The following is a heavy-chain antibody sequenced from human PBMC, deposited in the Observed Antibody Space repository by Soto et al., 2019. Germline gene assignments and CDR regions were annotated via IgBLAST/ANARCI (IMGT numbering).Heavy chain of an antibody. Sequence: GGSLRLSCAASGFTFSSYGMHWVRQAPGKGLEWVAVISYDGSNKYYAESVKGRFTISRDNSKNTLYLQMNSLRAEDTAVYYCAKVWILNGMDVWGQGTTVTVSS. J-gene: IGHJ6*02. D-gene: IGHD5-18*01. CDR2: ISYDGSNK. CDR1: GFTFSSYG. CDR3: AKVWILNGMDV. V-gene: IGHV3-30*18.